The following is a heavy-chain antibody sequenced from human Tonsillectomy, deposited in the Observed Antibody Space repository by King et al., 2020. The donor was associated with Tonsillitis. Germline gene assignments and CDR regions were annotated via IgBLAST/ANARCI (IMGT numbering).Heavy chain of an antibody. CDR2: IIPIFSRA. CDR3: ARGVNYYDGSGYSRGMDV. Sequence: VQLVQSGAEVKKPGSSVKVSCKASGGTFSRYAISWVRQAPGQGLEWMGGIIPIFSRAKYAQNFQGRVTITADESTSTAYMELSSLRSEDTAVYYCARGVNYYDGSGYSRGMDVWGQGTTVTVSS. V-gene: IGHV1-69*01. D-gene: IGHD3-22*01. CDR1: GGTFSRYA. J-gene: IGHJ6*02.